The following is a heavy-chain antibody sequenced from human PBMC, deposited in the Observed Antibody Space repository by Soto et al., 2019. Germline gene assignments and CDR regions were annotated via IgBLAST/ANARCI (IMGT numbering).Heavy chain of an antibody. J-gene: IGHJ6*02. V-gene: IGHV3-33*01. Sequence: QVQLVESGGGVVQPGRSLRLSCAASGFTFSSYGMHWVRQAPGKGLEWVAVIWYDGSNKYYADSVKGRFTISRDDSKNTLYLQMNSLRAEDTAVYYCARDGHDYGDYAEFNYYYYGMDVWGQGTTVTVSS. CDR2: IWYDGSNK. CDR1: GFTFSSYG. D-gene: IGHD4-17*01. CDR3: ARDGHDYGDYAEFNYYYYGMDV.